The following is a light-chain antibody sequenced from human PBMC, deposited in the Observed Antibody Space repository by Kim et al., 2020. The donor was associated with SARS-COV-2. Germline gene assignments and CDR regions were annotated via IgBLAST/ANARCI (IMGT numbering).Light chain of an antibody. CDR2: QDT. V-gene: IGLV3-1*01. CDR1: KLGDKY. J-gene: IGLJ2*01. CDR3: QAWDSSTVV. Sequence: SVSPGQTASITCSGDKLGDKYACWYQQKPGQSPVLVIYQDTKRPSGIHERFSGSNSGNTATLTISGTQAMDEADYYCQAWDSSTVVFGGGTKVTVL.